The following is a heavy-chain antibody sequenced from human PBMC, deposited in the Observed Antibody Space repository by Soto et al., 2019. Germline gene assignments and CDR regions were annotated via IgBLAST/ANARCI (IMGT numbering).Heavy chain of an antibody. J-gene: IGHJ4*02. CDR2: LYYGRSA. D-gene: IGHD3-22*01. CDR3: ALRSMAVVPEY. V-gene: IGHV4-59*01. CDR1: GDSISSYY. Sequence: QVQLQESGPGLVKPSETLSLTCAVSGDSISSYYCMWIRQPPGKGLESIGYLYYGRSANYKPSLKSRVTLSGDTSTNQCSLTLSSMTAADTAVYYCALRSMAVVPEYWGQGTLVTVSS.